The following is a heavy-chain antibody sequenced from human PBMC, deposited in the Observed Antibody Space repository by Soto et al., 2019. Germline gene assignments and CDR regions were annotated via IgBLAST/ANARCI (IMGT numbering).Heavy chain of an antibody. D-gene: IGHD1-1*01. Sequence: SETLSLTCTVSGASISGYYWSWIRKSAGKGLEWIGRIYATGTTDYNPSLKSRVMMSVDTSKKQFSLKLRSVTAADTAVYYCVRDGTKTLRDWFDPWGQGISVTVSP. CDR1: GASISGYY. CDR3: VRDGTKTLRDWFDP. V-gene: IGHV4-4*07. CDR2: IYATGTT. J-gene: IGHJ5*02.